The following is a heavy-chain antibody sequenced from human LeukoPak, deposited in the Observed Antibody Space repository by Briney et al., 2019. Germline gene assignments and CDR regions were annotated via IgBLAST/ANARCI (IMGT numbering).Heavy chain of an antibody. D-gene: IGHD6-13*01. CDR2: INHSGST. CDR3: ARGRGARSSRWYNWFDP. CDR1: GGSFSAYY. Sequence: SQTLSLTCAVYGGSFSAYYWSWIRQPPGKGLEWFGGINHSGSTNYNPSLKSRVTISIDTSKNQFSLEMSSVTAADTAVYYCARGRGARSSRWYNWFDPWGQGTLVTVSS. J-gene: IGHJ5*02. V-gene: IGHV4-34*01.